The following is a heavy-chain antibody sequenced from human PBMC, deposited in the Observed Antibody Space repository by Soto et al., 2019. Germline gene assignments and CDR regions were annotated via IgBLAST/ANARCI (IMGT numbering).Heavy chain of an antibody. CDR2: MYYSGST. V-gene: IGHV4-31*03. CDR3: ARGYRQSGYSSSWVFDY. D-gene: IGHD6-13*01. Sequence: QVQLRESGPGLVKPSQTLSLTCTVSGGSINSGGYYWNWIRQHPGKGLEWIGSMYYSGSTYYNPFLRSRVIISAGTSENHLSLKLSSVTAADTAVYFCARGYRQSGYSSSWVFDYWGQGTLVNVSS. J-gene: IGHJ4*02. CDR1: GGSINSGGYY.